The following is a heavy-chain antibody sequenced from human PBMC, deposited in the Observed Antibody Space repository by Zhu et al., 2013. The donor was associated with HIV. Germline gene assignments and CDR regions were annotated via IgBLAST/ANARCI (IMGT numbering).Heavy chain of an antibody. CDR2: IIPIFGTA. CDR3: ARQGSTLGGSSSSPVYYYYYGMDV. J-gene: IGHJ6*02. D-gene: IGHD6-6*01. CDR1: GGTFSSYA. V-gene: IGHV1-69*06. Sequence: QVQLVQSGAEVKKPGSSVKVSCKASGGTFSSYAISWVRQAPGQGLEWMGGIIPIFGTANYAQKFQGRVTITADKSTSTAYMELSSLRSEDTAVYYCARQGSTLGGSSSSPVYYYYYGMDVWGQGTTVTVSS.